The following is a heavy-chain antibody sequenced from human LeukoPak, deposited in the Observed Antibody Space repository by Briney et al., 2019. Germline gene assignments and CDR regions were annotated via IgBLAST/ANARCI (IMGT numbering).Heavy chain of an antibody. J-gene: IGHJ4*02. V-gene: IGHV1-8*01. CDR3: ARGGYGSEPSDY. Sequence: GASVKVSCKASGYTFTSYDINWVRRATGQGLEWMGWTNPNSGNTGYAQKFQGRVTMTRNSSISTAYMELSSLRSEDTAVYYCARGGYGSEPSDYWGQGTLVTVSS. CDR2: TNPNSGNT. CDR1: GYTFTSYD. D-gene: IGHD3-10*01.